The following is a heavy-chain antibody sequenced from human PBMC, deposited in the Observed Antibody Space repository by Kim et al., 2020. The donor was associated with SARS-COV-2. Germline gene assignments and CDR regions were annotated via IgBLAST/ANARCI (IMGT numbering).Heavy chain of an antibody. CDR3: TRELVRGLYFDY. D-gene: IGHD3-10*01. V-gene: IGHV3-53*01. CDR1: GFTVSSNY. CDR2: IYSGGST. J-gene: IGHJ4*02. Sequence: GGSLRLSRAASGFTVSSNYMNWVRQAPGKGLEWVSLIYSGGSTYYADSVKGRFTISRDNSKNTLYLQMNSLRVEDTAVYYCTRELVRGLYFDYWGQGTLVTVSS.